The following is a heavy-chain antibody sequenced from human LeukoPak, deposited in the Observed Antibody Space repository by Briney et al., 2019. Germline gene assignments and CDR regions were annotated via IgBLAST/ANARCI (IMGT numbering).Heavy chain of an antibody. CDR3: GRGGGDYFLDP. V-gene: IGHV4-30-4*08. CDR2: IYYSGTT. J-gene: IGHJ5*02. Sequence: SETLSLTCTVSGGSISSGDYYWSWIRQPPGKGLEKIGHIYYSGTTYYNSSLKSRVTISVDTSNNQFSLRLSSVTAADTAVYYCGRGGGDYFLDPWGQGTLVTVSS. CDR1: GGSISSGDYY. D-gene: IGHD4-17*01.